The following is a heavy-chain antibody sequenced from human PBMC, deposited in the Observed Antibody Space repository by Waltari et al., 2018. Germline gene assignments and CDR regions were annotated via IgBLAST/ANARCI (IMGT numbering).Heavy chain of an antibody. V-gene: IGHV4-39*01. D-gene: IGHD2-8*02. Sequence: QLQLQESGPGLVKPSETLSLTFTVSGGSISSYNYFWGWIRQPPGKGLEWIGNIFHSGSTCYNPSLKGRVTISVDTSKNQFSLKLSSVTAADTAVYYCATGGRPDYWGQGTLVTVSS. CDR1: GGSISSYNYF. CDR3: ATGGRPDY. CDR2: IFHSGST. J-gene: IGHJ4*02.